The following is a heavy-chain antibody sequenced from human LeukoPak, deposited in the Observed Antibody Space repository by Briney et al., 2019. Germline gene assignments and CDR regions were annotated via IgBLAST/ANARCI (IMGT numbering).Heavy chain of an antibody. V-gene: IGHV4-61*02. D-gene: IGHD3-10*02. J-gene: IGHJ4*02. Sequence: SQTLSLTCTVSGGSISSGSYYWSWIRQPAVKGLEWIGRIYTSVSTNYNPSLNSRVTKSVDTSKNQFSLKLSSVPAAGTAVYYCARDPFVRGVWLELPNWGQGTLVTVSS. CDR2: IYTSVST. CDR3: ARDPFVRGVWLELPN. CDR1: GGSISSGSYY.